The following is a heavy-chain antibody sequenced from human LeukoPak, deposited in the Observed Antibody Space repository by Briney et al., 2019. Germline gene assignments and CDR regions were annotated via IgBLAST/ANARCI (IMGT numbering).Heavy chain of an antibody. CDR3: SRAAGGLVGAMESEYHQYAMDV. D-gene: IGHD1-26*01. J-gene: IGHJ6*02. CDR2: VIPVFGIT. Sequence: ASVKVSCKASGGTFRSYGINWVRQAPGQGLEWIGRVIPVFGITHYAQRFQGRVTITADKDTSTDDMELTSLRFEDTAVYYCSRAAGGLVGAMESEYHQYAMDVWGQGTTVTVSS. CDR1: GGTFRSYG. V-gene: IGHV1-69*04.